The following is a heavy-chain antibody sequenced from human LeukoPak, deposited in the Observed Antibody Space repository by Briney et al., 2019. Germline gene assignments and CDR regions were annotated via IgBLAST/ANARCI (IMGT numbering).Heavy chain of an antibody. CDR2: ISYDGSNK. CDR3: ARDLNSSSWYGYYYYYGMDV. J-gene: IGHJ6*02. CDR1: GFTFSSYA. V-gene: IGHV3-30*04. Sequence: GGSLRLSCAASGFTFSSYAMHWVRQAPGKGLEWVAVISYDGSNKYYADSVKGRFTISRDNSKNTLYLRMNSLRAEDTAVYYCARDLNSSSWYGYYYYYGMDVWGQGTTVTVSS. D-gene: IGHD6-13*01.